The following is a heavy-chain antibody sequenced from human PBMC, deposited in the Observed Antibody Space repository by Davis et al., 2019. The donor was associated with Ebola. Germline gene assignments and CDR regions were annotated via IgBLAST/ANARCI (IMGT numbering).Heavy chain of an antibody. Sequence: SETLSLTCAVSGYSISSGYYWGWIRQPPGKGLEWIGEINHSGSTNYNPSLKSRVTISVDTSKNQFSLKLSSVTAADTAVYYCARGGPSPYWYFDLWGRGTLVTVSS. CDR1: GYSISSGYY. D-gene: IGHD3-16*01. CDR3: ARGGPSPYWYFDL. CDR2: INHSGST. J-gene: IGHJ2*01. V-gene: IGHV4-38-2*01.